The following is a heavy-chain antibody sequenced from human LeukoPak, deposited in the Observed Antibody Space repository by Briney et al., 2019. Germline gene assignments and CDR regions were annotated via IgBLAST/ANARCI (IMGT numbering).Heavy chain of an antibody. V-gene: IGHV1-18*01. CDR3: VRDRGELPHSHFDY. J-gene: IGHJ4*02. CDR1: GYSFTIFG. D-gene: IGHD1-7*01. Sequence: ASVKVSCKASGYSFTIFGISWVRQAPGQGLEWMGWISAYNYNTNYAQKFQGRVTMTTDTSTNTAYMELRSLRSDDTAVYYCVRDRGELPHSHFDYWGQGSLVTVSS. CDR2: ISAYNYNT.